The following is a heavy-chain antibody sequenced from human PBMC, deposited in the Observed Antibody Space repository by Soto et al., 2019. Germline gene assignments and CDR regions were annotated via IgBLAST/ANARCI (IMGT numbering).Heavy chain of an antibody. CDR3: ASEAVVPYYYYGMDV. V-gene: IGHV3-48*02. Sequence: GGSLRLSCAASGFTFSSYSMNWVRQAPGKGLEWVSYISSSSSTIYYADSVKGRFTISRDNAKNSLYLQMNSLRDEDTAVYYCASEAVVPYYYYGMDVWGQGTTVTVSS. J-gene: IGHJ6*02. CDR1: GFTFSSYS. D-gene: IGHD6-19*01. CDR2: ISSSSSTI.